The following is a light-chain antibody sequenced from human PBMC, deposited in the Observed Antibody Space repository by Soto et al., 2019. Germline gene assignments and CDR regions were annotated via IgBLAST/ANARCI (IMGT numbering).Light chain of an antibody. CDR2: AAT. Sequence: DIQLTKSPSFLSASVGDRVTITCRASQAISSYLAWYQQKPGKAPKVLISAATTLQSGVPSRFSGSGSATEFTLTIGSLQAEDCATYYCQQLISYPLNFGGGTKVDIK. V-gene: IGKV1-9*01. J-gene: IGKJ4*01. CDR1: QAISSY. CDR3: QQLISYPLN.